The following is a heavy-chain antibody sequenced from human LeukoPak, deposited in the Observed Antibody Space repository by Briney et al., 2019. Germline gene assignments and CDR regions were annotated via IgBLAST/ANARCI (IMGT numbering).Heavy chain of an antibody. Sequence: ASVKVSCKASGYTFTGYYIHWVRQAPGQGLEWMGRINPNSGGTNYAQKFQGRVTMTRDTSISTAYMELSRLRSDDTAVYYCARDPKTTVTTGSLGYWGQGTLVTVSS. V-gene: IGHV1-2*06. J-gene: IGHJ4*02. D-gene: IGHD4-17*01. CDR1: GYTFTGYY. CDR3: ARDPKTTVTTGSLGY. CDR2: INPNSGGT.